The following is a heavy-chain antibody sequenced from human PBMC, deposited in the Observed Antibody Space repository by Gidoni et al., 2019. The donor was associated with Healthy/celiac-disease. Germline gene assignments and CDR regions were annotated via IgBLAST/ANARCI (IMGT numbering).Heavy chain of an antibody. J-gene: IGHJ6*03. V-gene: IGHV3-64D*06. CDR3: VKDLWTHWDYYYYMDV. CDR2: ISSNGGST. CDR1: GFTFSSYA. D-gene: IGHD3-3*01. Sequence: EVQLVESGGGLVQPGGSLRLSCSASGFTFSSYAMHWVRQAPGKGLEYVSAISSNGGSTYYADSVKGRFTISRDNSKNTLYLQMSSLRAEDTAVYYCVKDLWTHWDYYYYMDVWGKGTTVTVSS.